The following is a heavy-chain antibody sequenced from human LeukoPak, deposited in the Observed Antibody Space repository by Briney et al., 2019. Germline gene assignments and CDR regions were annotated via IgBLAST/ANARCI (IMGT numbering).Heavy chain of an antibody. Sequence: GGSLRLSCAASGFTFSSYGMHWVRQAPGKGLEWVSVISGSGSTFYADSVKGRLTISRDISKNTVYLQMNNLRAEDTAVYYCAGYGGYSFWGQGTLVTVSS. V-gene: IGHV3-66*01. D-gene: IGHD4-23*01. CDR1: GFTFSSYG. CDR3: AGYGGYSF. CDR2: ISGSGST. J-gene: IGHJ4*02.